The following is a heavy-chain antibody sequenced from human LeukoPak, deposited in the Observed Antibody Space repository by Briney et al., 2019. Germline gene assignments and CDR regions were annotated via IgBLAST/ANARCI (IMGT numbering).Heavy chain of an antibody. CDR3: RRLGYCSSTSCSDFDY. CDR1: GFTFGDYA. V-gene: IGHV3-49*04. CDR2: IRSKAYGGTT. Sequence: GGSLRLSCTASGFTFGDYAMSWVRQAPGKGLEWVGFIRSKAYGGTTEYAASVKGRFTISRDDSKSIAYLQMSSLKTEDTAVYYCRRLGYCSSTSCSDFDYWGQGTLVTVSS. J-gene: IGHJ4*02. D-gene: IGHD2-2*01.